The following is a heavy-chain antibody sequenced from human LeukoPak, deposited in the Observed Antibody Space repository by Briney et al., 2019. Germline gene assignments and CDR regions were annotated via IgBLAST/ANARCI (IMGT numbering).Heavy chain of an antibody. CDR3: AKCSPQLPRTSCYCGLDV. J-gene: IGHJ6*02. CDR1: GFTFDDYA. CDR2: ISWNSGSI. D-gene: IGHD2-2*01. Sequence: LRLSCAASGFTFDDYAMHWVWQAPGKGLEWVSGISWNSGSIGYADSVKGRFTISRDNSKNTLYLQMNSLRADDTAVYYCAKCSPQLPRTSCYCGLDVWGQGTTVTVSS. V-gene: IGHV3-9*01.